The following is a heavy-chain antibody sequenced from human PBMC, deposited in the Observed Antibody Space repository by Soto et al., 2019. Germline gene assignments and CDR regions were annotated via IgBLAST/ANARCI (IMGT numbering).Heavy chain of an antibody. J-gene: IGHJ6*02. CDR1: GYTFTSYA. D-gene: IGHD6-19*01. CDR2: INAGNGNT. Sequence: QVQLVQSGAEVKKPGASVKVSCKASGYTFTSYAMHWVRQAPGQRLEWMGWINAGNGNTKYSQKFQGRVTITRDTSASTAYMELSSLRSEDTAVYYCASDGIAVADTIYYDYGMDVWGQGTTVTVSS. V-gene: IGHV1-3*01. CDR3: ASDGIAVADTIYYDYGMDV.